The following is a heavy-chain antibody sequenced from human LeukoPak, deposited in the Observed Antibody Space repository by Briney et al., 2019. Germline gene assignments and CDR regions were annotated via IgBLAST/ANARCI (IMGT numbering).Heavy chain of an antibody. J-gene: IGHJ5*02. CDR1: GGSISNYY. D-gene: IGHD1-26*01. CDR2: IYYSGST. V-gene: IGHV4-59*01. Sequence: PSETLSLTCTVSGGSISNYYWSWIRQPPGKGLEWIGYIYYSGSTNYNPSLKSRVTISVDTSKNQFSLKLSSVTAADTAVYYCAREGNSGSYYWFDPWGQGTLVTVSS. CDR3: AREGNSGSYYWFDP.